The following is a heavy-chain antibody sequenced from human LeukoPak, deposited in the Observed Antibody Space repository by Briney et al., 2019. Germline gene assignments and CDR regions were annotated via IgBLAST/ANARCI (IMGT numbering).Heavy chain of an antibody. Sequence: GGSLRLSCAVCGLTFSTYWMSWVRQAPGKGLEWVGRIKNKGDGGTIDYTAPVKGRFTISRDDSKNTLHLQMNSLKAEDTAVYYCTTAIVGGGYWGPGTPVTVSS. CDR2: IKNKGDGGTI. CDR3: TTAIVGGGY. D-gene: IGHD3-16*01. J-gene: IGHJ4*02. CDR1: GLTFSTYW. V-gene: IGHV3-15*01.